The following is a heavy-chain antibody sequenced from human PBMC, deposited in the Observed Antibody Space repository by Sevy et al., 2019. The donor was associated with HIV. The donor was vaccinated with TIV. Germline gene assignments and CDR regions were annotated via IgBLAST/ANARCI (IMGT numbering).Heavy chain of an antibody. CDR2: IRSETCGETT. Sequence: GGSLRLSCTASGFTFGDYAMSWFRQAPGRGLEWVGFIRSETCGETTEYAASVKGRFTVSRDDSKSIVYLQMNSLKTEDTAVYYCTRRASRVYGDHLNLYWGQGTLVTVSS. J-gene: IGHJ4*02. D-gene: IGHD2-21*02. CDR1: GFTFGDYA. CDR3: TRRASRVYGDHLNLY. V-gene: IGHV3-49*03.